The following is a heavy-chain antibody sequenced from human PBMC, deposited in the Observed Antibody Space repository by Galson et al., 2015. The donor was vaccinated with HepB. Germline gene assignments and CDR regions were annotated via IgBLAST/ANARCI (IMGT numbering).Heavy chain of an antibody. CDR1: GYTFTGYY. Sequence: SVKVSCKASGYTFTGYYLHWVRQAPGQGLEWMGRINPKSGGTNYAQKFQGRVTMTRDTSMDTVYMELSSLRSDDTAVYYCARDAPFGDRPGYRSDYWGQGTLVTVSS. CDR3: ARDAPFGDRPGYRSDY. D-gene: IGHD3-16*01. J-gene: IGHJ4*02. CDR2: INPKSGGT. V-gene: IGHV1-2*06.